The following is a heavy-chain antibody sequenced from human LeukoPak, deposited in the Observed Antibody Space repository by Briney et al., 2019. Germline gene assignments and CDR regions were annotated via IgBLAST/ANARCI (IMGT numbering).Heavy chain of an antibody. CDR1: GFTFSSYS. Sequence: PGGSLRLSCAASGFTFSSYSMNWVRQAPGKGLEWVSYISSSSSTIYYADSVKGRFTISRDNAKNSLYLQMNSLRAEDTAVYYCAKVIGRYDYVWGSYRLGAFDIWGQGTMVTVSS. CDR2: ISSSSSTI. CDR3: AKVIGRYDYVWGSYRLGAFDI. V-gene: IGHV3-48*04. D-gene: IGHD3-16*02. J-gene: IGHJ3*02.